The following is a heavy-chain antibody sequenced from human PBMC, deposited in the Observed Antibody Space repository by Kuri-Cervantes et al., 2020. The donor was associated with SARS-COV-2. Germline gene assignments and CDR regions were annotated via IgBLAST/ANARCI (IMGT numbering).Heavy chain of an antibody. CDR2: ISAYNGNT. Sequence: ASVKVSCKASGYTFTSYDINWVRQAPGQGLEWMGWISAYNGNTNYAQKLQGRVTMTTDTSTSTAYMELRSLRSDDTAVYYCASSGITGSVYYYMDVWGKGTTVTVSS. D-gene: IGHD1-20*01. J-gene: IGHJ6*03. V-gene: IGHV1-18*01. CDR1: GYTFTSYD. CDR3: ASSGITGSVYYYMDV.